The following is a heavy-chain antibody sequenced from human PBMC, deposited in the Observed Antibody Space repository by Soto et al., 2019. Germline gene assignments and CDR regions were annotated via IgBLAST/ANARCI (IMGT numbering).Heavy chain of an antibody. CDR3: ARVEPYTQGLDF. V-gene: IGHV3-64*01. J-gene: IGHJ4*02. CDR2: ISNNGRNT. Sequence: GGSLRLSCAASGFTFSSCAMHWVRQAPGRGLEYVSAISNNGRNTYYANSVKGRFIISRDNSKNTLYLQMGSLRVEDMAVYYCARVEPYTQGLDFWGQGNLVTVSS. D-gene: IGHD1-1*01. CDR1: GFTFSSCA.